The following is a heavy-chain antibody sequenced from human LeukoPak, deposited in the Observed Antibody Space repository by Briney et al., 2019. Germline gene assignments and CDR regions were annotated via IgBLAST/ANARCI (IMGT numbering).Heavy chain of an antibody. V-gene: IGHV3-7*01. Sequence: PGGSLRLSCAASGFTFSRFWMNWVRQAPGRGLEWVANIDQSGGRNNYVDSVKGRFTISRDNTKNSLYLQMNSLRAEDTAVYYCAREGTAREDDAFDIWGQGTMVTVSS. D-gene: IGHD2-21*02. CDR1: GFTFSRFW. CDR2: IDQSGGRN. CDR3: AREGTAREDDAFDI. J-gene: IGHJ3*02.